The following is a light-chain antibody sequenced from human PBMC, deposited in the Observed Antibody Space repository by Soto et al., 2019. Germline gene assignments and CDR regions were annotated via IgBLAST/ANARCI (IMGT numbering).Light chain of an antibody. J-gene: IGLJ1*01. CDR3: SSYAGSNTDYV. V-gene: IGLV2-8*01. Sequence: QSALAQPPSASGSPGQSVTISRTGTSSDVGGYKYVSWYQQHPGKAPKLMIYEVSKRPSGVPDRFSGSKSGNTASLTVSGLQAEDEADYYCSSYAGSNTDYVFGTGTKVTVL. CDR1: SSDVGGYKY. CDR2: EVS.